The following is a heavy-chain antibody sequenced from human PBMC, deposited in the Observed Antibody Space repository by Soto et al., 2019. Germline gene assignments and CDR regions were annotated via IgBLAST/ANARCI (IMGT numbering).Heavy chain of an antibody. J-gene: IGHJ4*02. D-gene: IGHD6-19*01. CDR2: IKTDGDAA. V-gene: IGHV3-74*01. CDR1: GFTFESHW. CDR3: VRESGVAADC. Sequence: VESGGVLVQPGGSLRLSCVASGFTFESHWMHWVRQAPGEGLVWVSRIKTDGDAAAYADSVKGRFTISRDNTKNTVYLQMNSLRAEDTAVYFCVRESGVAADCWGQGALVTVSS.